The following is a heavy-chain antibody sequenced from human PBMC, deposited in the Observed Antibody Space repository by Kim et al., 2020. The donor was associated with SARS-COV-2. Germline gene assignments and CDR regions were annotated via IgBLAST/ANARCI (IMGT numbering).Heavy chain of an antibody. CDR3: ARGSTAMVSNWFDP. D-gene: IGHD5-18*01. Sequence: SETLSLTCTVSGGSISSSSYYWGWIRQPPGKGLEWIGSIYYSGSTYYNPSLKSRVTISVDTSKNQFSLKLSSVTAADTAVYYCARGSTAMVSNWFDPWGQGTLVTVSS. V-gene: IGHV4-39*07. CDR2: IYYSGST. J-gene: IGHJ5*02. CDR1: GGSISSSSYY.